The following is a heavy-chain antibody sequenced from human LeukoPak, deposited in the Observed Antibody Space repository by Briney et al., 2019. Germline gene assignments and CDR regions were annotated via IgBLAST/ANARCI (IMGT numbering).Heavy chain of an antibody. V-gene: IGHV3-23*01. CDR1: GFTFSSYA. J-gene: IGHJ5*02. CDR2: ITAGGGNT. D-gene: IGHD1-14*01. Sequence: PGGSLRLSCAASGFTFSSYAMGWVRQAPGRGLEWVSAITAGGGNTYYADSVKGRFTISRDNSKNTLYLQMNSLRAEDTAVYYCARDMGTGYNWFDPWGQGTLVTVSS. CDR3: ARDMGTGYNWFDP.